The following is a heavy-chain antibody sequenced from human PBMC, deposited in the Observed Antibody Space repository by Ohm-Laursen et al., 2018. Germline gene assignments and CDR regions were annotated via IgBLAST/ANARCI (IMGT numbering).Heavy chain of an antibody. CDR1: GGSFSGYY. CDR2: INHSGST. J-gene: IGHJ4*02. CDR3: ARGLSAIVY. Sequence: SDTLSLTCAVYGGSFSGYYWSWIRQPPGKGLEWIGEINHSGSTNYNPSLKSRVTISVDTSKNQFSLKLSSVTAADTAVYYCARGLSAIVYWGQGTLGTVSS. V-gene: IGHV4-34*01. D-gene: IGHD2-15*01.